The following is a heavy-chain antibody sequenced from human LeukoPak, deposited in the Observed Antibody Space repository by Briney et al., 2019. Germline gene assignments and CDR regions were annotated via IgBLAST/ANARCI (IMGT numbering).Heavy chain of an antibody. CDR3: ARGRGRLLRSLDY. CDR1: GYSLTSFY. V-gene: IGHV1-18*04. CDR2: ISAYNGNT. D-gene: IGHD1-26*01. Sequence: GASVKVSCKASGYSLTSFYMHWVRQAPGQGLEWMGWISAYNGNTNYAQKLQGRVTMTTDTSTSTAYMELRSLRSDDTAVYYCARGRGRLLRSLDYWGQGTLVTVSS. J-gene: IGHJ4*02.